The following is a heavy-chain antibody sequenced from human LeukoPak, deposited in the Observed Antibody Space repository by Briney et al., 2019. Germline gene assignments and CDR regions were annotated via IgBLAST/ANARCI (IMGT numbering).Heavy chain of an antibody. CDR2: TKTNRKTI. D-gene: IGHD3-10*01. CDR1: GSTTNTHQ. J-gene: IGHJ4*02. V-gene: IGHV3-48*03. CDR3: ARDRLDSYYPFDY. Sequence: PGGSLRFSCAATGSTTNTHQNNHPPHPPRNRPHRPPHTKTNRKTIYYADSVKGRFTISRDNAKNSLYLQMNSLRAEDTAVYYCARDRLDSYYPFDYWGQGTLVTVSS.